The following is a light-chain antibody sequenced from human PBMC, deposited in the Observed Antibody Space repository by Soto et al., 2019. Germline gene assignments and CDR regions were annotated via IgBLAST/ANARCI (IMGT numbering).Light chain of an antibody. Sequence: EIVMTQSPATLSVSPGERTTLYYRARQSVSSNLAWYQQKPGQAPRLLIYGASTRATGIPARFSGSGSGTEFTLTISSLQSEDFAVYYCQQYNNGPYTFGLGTKLEIK. CDR1: QSVSSN. CDR3: QQYNNGPYT. V-gene: IGKV3-15*01. J-gene: IGKJ2*01. CDR2: GAS.